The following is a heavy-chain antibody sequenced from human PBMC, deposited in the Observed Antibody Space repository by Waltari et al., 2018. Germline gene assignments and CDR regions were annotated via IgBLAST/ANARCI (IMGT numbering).Heavy chain of an antibody. CDR1: GGSFSGYY. Sequence: QVQLQGWGAGLLRPSAPLSLTCAVSGGSFSGYYWSWIRQSPGKGLEWIGDVNHGGDTNYSPALESRVTISVDMSKNQFSLKMRSVTAADTAIYYCARAPGYKGYFDYWGRGTLVTVSS. CDR3: ARAPGYKGYFDY. CDR2: VNHGGDT. J-gene: IGHJ4*02. V-gene: IGHV4-34*01. D-gene: IGHD5-12*01.